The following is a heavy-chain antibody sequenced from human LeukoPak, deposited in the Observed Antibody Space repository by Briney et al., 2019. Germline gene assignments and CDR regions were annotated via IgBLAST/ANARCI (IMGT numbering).Heavy chain of an antibody. CDR3: ACRDLTSTWSLP. CDR1: GGSISSSH. V-gene: IGHV4-4*09. D-gene: IGHD6-13*01. Sequence: PSETLSLTCTGSGGSISSSHWSWIRQPPGKGLEGIGNIHTSGGTNYSPSLKSRVTISLDTSRNQFSLKLSSVTAADTAMYYCACRDLTSTWSLPWGQGTLVTVSS. J-gene: IGHJ5*02. CDR2: IHTSGGT.